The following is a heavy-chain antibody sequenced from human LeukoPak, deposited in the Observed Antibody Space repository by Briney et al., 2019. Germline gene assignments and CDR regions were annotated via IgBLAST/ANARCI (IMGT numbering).Heavy chain of an antibody. V-gene: IGHV3-30*02. J-gene: IGHJ6*04. CDR3: AKGWSMDV. CDR2: IRYDGSNK. CDR1: GFTFTTYW. Sequence: PGGSLRLSCAASGFTFTTYWMSWVRQAPGKGLEWVAFIRYDGSNKYYADSVKGRFTISRDNSKNTLYLQMNSLRAEDTAVYYCAKGWSMDVWGKGTTVTISS. D-gene: IGHD2-8*01.